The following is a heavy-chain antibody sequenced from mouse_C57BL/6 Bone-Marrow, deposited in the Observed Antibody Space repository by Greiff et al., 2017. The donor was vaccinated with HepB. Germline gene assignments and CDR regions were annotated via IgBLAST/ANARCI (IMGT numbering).Heavy chain of an antibody. CDR2: ISDGGSYT. D-gene: IGHD2-10*01. CDR3: ARSYPWFAY. J-gene: IGHJ3*01. Sequence: EVQLVESGGGLVKPGGSLKLSCAASGFTFSSYAMSWVRQTPEKRLEWVATISDGGSYTYYPDNVKGRFTISRDNAKNNLYLQMSHLKSEDTAMYYCARSYPWFAYWGQGTLVTVSA. V-gene: IGHV5-4*01. CDR1: GFTFSSYA.